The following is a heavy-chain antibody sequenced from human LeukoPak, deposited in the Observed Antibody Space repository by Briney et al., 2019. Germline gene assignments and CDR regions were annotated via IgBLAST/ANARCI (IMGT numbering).Heavy chain of an antibody. V-gene: IGHV3-64*01. J-gene: IGHJ6*03. CDR1: GFTFSSYA. D-gene: IGHD6-19*01. CDR3: ARGTLAVAGNFYHYYMDV. CDR2: ISSNGGST. Sequence: PGGSLTLPCAASGFTFSSYAMHWVRQAPGKGLEYVSAISSNGGSTYYANSVKGRFTISRDNSKNTLYLQMGSLRAEDMAVYYCARGTLAVAGNFYHYYMDVWGKGTTVTVSS.